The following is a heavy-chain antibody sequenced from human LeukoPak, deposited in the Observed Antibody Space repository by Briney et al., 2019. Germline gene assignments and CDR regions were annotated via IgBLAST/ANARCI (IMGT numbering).Heavy chain of an antibody. Sequence: ASVKVSCKASGYTFTGYYMHWVRQAPGQGLEWMGWINPNSGGTNYAQKFQGWVTMTRDTSISTAYMELSRLRSGDTAVYYCARASSSWYVYYYYGMDVWGQGTTVTVSS. CDR2: INPNSGGT. CDR3: ARASSSWYVYYYYGMDV. D-gene: IGHD6-13*01. CDR1: GYTFTGYY. J-gene: IGHJ6*02. V-gene: IGHV1-2*04.